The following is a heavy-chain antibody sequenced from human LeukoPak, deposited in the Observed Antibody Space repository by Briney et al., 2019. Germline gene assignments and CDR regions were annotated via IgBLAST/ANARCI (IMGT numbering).Heavy chain of an antibody. CDR2: IFPDDSDT. CDR3: ATGGRESTVKFYY. D-gene: IGHD4-4*01. V-gene: IGHV5-51*01. J-gene: IGHJ4*02. CDR1: GYSFSNYW. Sequence: GESLKISCQGFGYSFSNYWIGCVRQMPGKGLEWMGIIFPDDSDTRYNPSFQGQVTISVDKSTSTAYLQWSSLKASDTAMYYCATGGRESTVKFYYWGQGTLVTVSS.